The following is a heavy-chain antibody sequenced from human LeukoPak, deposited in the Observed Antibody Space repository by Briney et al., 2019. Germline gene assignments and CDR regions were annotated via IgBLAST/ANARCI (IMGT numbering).Heavy chain of an antibody. Sequence: SETLSLTCTVSGGSISSYHWSWIRQPPGKGLEWIGYIYYSGSTNYNPSLKSRVTISVDKSKNQFSLKLSSVTAADTAVYYCARGYYDFWSGYYTYYFDYWGQGTLVTVSP. CDR2: IYYSGST. CDR1: GGSISSYH. V-gene: IGHV4-59*08. CDR3: ARGYYDFWSGYYTYYFDY. J-gene: IGHJ4*02. D-gene: IGHD3-3*01.